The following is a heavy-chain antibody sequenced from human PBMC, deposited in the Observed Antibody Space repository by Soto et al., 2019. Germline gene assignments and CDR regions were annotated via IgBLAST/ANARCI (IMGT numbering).Heavy chain of an antibody. D-gene: IGHD3-16*01. V-gene: IGHV1-58*01. CDR3: AAEHRLVFLGEPCHYYSMYV. Sequence: SVKVSCKASGFTFTSSAVQWVRQARGQRLEWIGWIVVGSGNTNYAQKFQERVTITRDMSTSTAYMELSSLRSEDTAVYYCAAEHRLVFLGEPCHYYSMYVSGQGTKGTVSS. CDR2: IVVGSGNT. CDR1: GFTFTSSA. J-gene: IGHJ6*02.